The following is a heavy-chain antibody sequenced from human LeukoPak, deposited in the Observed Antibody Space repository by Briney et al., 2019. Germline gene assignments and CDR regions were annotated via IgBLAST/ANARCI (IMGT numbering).Heavy chain of an antibody. Sequence: SETLSLTCAVYGGSFSGYYWSWIRQPPGKGLEWIGEINHSGSTNYNPSLKSRVTISVDTSKNQFSLKLSSVTAADTAVYYCARSDIVTRSWFFDYWGQGTLVTVSS. CDR2: INHSGST. V-gene: IGHV4-34*01. D-gene: IGHD5-12*01. CDR3: ARSDIVTRSWFFDY. J-gene: IGHJ4*02. CDR1: GGSFSGYY.